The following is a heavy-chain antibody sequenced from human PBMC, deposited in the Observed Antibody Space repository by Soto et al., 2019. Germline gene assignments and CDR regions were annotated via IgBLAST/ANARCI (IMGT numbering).Heavy chain of an antibody. Sequence: SETLSLTCAVYGGSFSGYYWSWIRQPPGKGLEWIGEINHSGSTNYNPSLKSRVTISVDTSKNQFSLKLSSVTAADTAVYYCARGGGYGAFDYWGQGTLVTVS. J-gene: IGHJ4*02. CDR1: GGSFSGYY. D-gene: IGHD5-18*01. V-gene: IGHV4-34*01. CDR2: INHSGST. CDR3: ARGGGYGAFDY.